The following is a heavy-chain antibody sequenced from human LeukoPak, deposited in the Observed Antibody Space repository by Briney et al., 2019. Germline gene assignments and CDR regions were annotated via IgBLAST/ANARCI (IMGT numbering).Heavy chain of an antibody. CDR2: MNPNSGNT. CDR1: GYTFTSYY. D-gene: IGHD3-10*01. Sequence: GASVKVSCKASGYTFTSYYMHWVRQAPGQGLEWMGWMNPNSGNTGYAQKFQGRVTMTRNTSISTAYMELSSLRAEDTAVYYCARFGSGAVAQPWGQGTLVTVSS. V-gene: IGHV1-8*02. CDR3: ARFGSGAVAQP. J-gene: IGHJ4*02.